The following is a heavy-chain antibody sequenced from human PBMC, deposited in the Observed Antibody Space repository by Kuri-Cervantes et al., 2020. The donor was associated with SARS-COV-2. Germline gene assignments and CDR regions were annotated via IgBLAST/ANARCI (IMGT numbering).Heavy chain of an antibody. CDR2: IYYSGST. V-gene: IGHV4-34*01. CDR1: GGSFSGYY. CDR3: ARVGRFLEWLLSVGGYYYYMDV. J-gene: IGHJ6*03. D-gene: IGHD3-3*01. Sequence: GSLRLSCAVYGGSFSGYYWGWIRQPPGKGLEWIGSIYYSGSTYYSPSLKSRVTISVDTSKNQFSLKLSSVTAADTAVYYCARVGRFLEWLLSVGGYYYYMDVWGKGTTVTVSS.